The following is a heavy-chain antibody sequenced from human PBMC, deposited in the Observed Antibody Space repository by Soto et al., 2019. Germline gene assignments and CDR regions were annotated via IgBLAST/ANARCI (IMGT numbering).Heavy chain of an antibody. CDR2: MNPNSGHT. V-gene: IGHV1-8*01. Sequence: QVQLVQSGAEVKKPGASVKVSCKASGYTFTSYDIHWGRQATGQGLEWMGWMNPNSGHTGYAQKFQGRVTMTRNTSISTAYMELSSMRSEDTAVYDCARLPLAGRAAESPYGMDVWGQGTTVTVSS. D-gene: IGHD6-13*01. CDR1: GYTFTSYD. J-gene: IGHJ6*02. CDR3: ARLPLAGRAAESPYGMDV.